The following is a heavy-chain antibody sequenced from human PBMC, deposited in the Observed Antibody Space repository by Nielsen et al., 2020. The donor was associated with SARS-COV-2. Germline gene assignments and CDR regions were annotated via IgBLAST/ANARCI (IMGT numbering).Heavy chain of an antibody. Sequence: ASVKVSCKASGYTFTGYYMHWVRQAPGQGLEWMGWINPNSGGTNYAQKFQGWVTMTRDTSISTAYMELSRLRSDDTAVYYCARDRRVAGTSYFDYWGQGTLVTVSS. D-gene: IGHD1-7*01. CDR3: ARDRRVAGTSYFDY. V-gene: IGHV1-2*04. CDR1: GYTFTGYY. CDR2: INPNSGGT. J-gene: IGHJ4*02.